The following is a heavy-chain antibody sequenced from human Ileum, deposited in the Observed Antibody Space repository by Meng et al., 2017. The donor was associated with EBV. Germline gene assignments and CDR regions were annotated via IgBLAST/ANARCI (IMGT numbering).Heavy chain of an antibody. CDR1: GGSFSGYY. D-gene: IGHD6-19*01. CDR3: ARVMRRVNYNSGWYAKF. Sequence: QVQPQQSGGGLVKSSETLSLTCAVYGGSFSGYYWTWIRQAPGRGLEWIGESNYAGSTNYNPSLKSRVTISVDTSKKQFSLNLTSVTAADTAVYYCARVMRRVNYNSGWYAKFWGQGNLVTVFS. J-gene: IGHJ4*02. V-gene: IGHV4-34*01. CDR2: SNYAGST.